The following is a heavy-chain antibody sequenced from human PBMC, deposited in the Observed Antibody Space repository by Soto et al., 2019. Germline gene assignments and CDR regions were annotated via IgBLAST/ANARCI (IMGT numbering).Heavy chain of an antibody. CDR2: ISWNSGSI. CDR3: AREGGDIVVVVAAITYDAFDI. Sequence: GGSLRLSCAASGFTFDDYAMHWVRQAPGKGLEWVSGISWNSGSIGYADSVKGRFTISRDNAKNSLYLQMNSLRAEDTALYYCAREGGDIVVVVAAITYDAFDIWGQGTMVTVSS. J-gene: IGHJ3*02. CDR1: GFTFDDYA. D-gene: IGHD2-15*01. V-gene: IGHV3-9*01.